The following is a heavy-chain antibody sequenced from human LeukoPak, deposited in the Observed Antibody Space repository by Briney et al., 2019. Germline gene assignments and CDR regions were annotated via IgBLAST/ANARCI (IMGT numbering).Heavy chain of an antibody. CDR2: IDSTDSYT. J-gene: IGHJ5*02. D-gene: IGHD6-13*01. Sequence: GESLKISCKGSGXSFTTSWISWVRQTPGKGLEWMGRIDSTDSYTNYSPSFRGHITISTDKSSSTVYLQWNNLKASDTAMYYCARHQQQLLFSWFDPWGQGTQVTVSS. CDR1: GXSFTTSW. CDR3: ARHQQQLLFSWFDP. V-gene: IGHV5-10-1*01.